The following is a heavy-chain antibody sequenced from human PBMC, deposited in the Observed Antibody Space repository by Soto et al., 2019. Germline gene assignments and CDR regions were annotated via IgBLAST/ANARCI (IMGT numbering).Heavy chain of an antibody. V-gene: IGHV1-3*01. CDR1: GYTFTSYA. CDR3: ARLDIVVVPAASGPLDY. Sequence: QVQLVQSGAEVKKPGASVKVSCKASGYTFTSYAMHWVRQAPGQRLEWMGWINAGNGNTKYSQKFQGRVTITRDTSASTAYMELSSLRSEDTAVYYCARLDIVVVPAASGPLDYWGQGTLVTVSS. D-gene: IGHD2-2*03. CDR2: INAGNGNT. J-gene: IGHJ4*02.